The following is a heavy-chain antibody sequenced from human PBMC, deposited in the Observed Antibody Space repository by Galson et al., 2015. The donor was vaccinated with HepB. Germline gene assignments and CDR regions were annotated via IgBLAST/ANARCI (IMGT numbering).Heavy chain of an antibody. J-gene: IGHJ4*02. CDR3: AKSFGDYIVGAHFDY. Sequence: SLRLSCAASGFTFSSYGMHWVRQAPGKGLEWVAVISYDGSNKYYADYVKGRFTISRDNSKNTLYLQMNSLRAEDTAVYYCAKSFGDYIVGAHFDYWGQGTLVTVSS. CDR2: ISYDGSNK. D-gene: IGHD1-26*01. CDR1: GFTFSSYG. V-gene: IGHV3-30*18.